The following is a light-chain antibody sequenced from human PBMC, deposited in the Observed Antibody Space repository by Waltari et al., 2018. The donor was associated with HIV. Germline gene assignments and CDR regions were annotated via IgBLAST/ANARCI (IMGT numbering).Light chain of an antibody. CDR2: QDI. Sequence: SYELTQPPSVSVSPGQPASITCSGDRLGDKYACWYQQKPGQSPVLVIYQDIKRPSGIPERFSGSNSGNTATLTVSGTQPMDEADYYCQAWDRSNVVFGGGTKLTVL. V-gene: IGLV3-1*01. CDR3: QAWDRSNVV. J-gene: IGLJ2*01. CDR1: RLGDKY.